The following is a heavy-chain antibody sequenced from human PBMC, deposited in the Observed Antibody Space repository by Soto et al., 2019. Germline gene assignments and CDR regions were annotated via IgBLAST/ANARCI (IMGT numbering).Heavy chain of an antibody. J-gene: IGHJ1*01. CDR3: ITDYYDATGYYGYFQY. Sequence: EVLLVESGGGLVEPGGSLRLSCAASGFTFSNAWMSWVRQAPGKWLEWVGRIKSKKDGGATDFAAPVKGRFAISRDDSKNTLYLQMNSLKTEDTAVYFCITDYYDATGYYGYFQYWGQGTLLTVSS. CDR1: GFTFSNAW. V-gene: IGHV3-15*01. D-gene: IGHD3-22*01. CDR2: IKSKKDGGAT.